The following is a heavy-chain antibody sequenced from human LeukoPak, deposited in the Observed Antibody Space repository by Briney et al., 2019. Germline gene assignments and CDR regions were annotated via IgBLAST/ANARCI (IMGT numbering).Heavy chain of an antibody. CDR3: ARVGRVSIYPSYMDV. V-gene: IGHV3-30*04. CDR2: ISDDGRDT. D-gene: IGHD6-6*01. CDR1: GFTFSTFP. Sequence: GTSLRLSCEASGFTFSTFPMHWVRQTPAKRLEWVAVISDDGRDTYYADSVKGRFTISRDNSKNTLYLQMNSLSPEDTAVVYCARVGRVSIYPSYMDVWGKGTTVTVSS. J-gene: IGHJ6*03.